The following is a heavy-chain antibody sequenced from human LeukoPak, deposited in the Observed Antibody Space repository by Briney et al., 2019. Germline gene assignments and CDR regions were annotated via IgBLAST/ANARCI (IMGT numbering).Heavy chain of an antibody. J-gene: IGHJ4*02. V-gene: IGHV1-2*02. Sequence: ASVKVSCKASGYTFTNYGISWVRQAPGQGGEWLGWLNPNSGDTNYAQKLQGRVTMTRDTSISTAYMELNRLRSDDTAVYYCATSGYRASGYFDCWGQGTLVTVSS. CDR3: ATSGYRASGYFDC. CDR1: GYTFTNYG. D-gene: IGHD5-12*01. CDR2: LNPNSGDT.